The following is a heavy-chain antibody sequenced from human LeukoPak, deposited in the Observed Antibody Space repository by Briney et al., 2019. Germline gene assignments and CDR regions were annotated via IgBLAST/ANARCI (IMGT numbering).Heavy chain of an antibody. D-gene: IGHD3-10*01. CDR3: AVLTTLHIAVRPGDEYMDV. V-gene: IGHV3-30*04. J-gene: IGHJ6*03. CDR2: ISYDGNDK. Sequence: GGSLRLSCATSGFSFSSYAFYWIRQAPGKGLEWLTLISYDGNDKYYADSVKGRFSISRDNSKSMVFLQMNSLRPEDTAVYFCAVLTTLHIAVRPGDEYMDVWGKGTTVTVSS. CDR1: GFSFSSYA.